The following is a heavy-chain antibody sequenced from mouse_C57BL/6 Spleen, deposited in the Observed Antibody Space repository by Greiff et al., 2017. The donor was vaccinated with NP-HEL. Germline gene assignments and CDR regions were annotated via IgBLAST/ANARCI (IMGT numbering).Heavy chain of an antibody. CDR1: GFTFSSYA. D-gene: IGHD3-2*02. CDR2: LRDGGSYT. J-gene: IGHJ2*01. CDR3: ARDQATFGY. Sequence: EVNVVESGGGLVKPGGSLKLSCAASGFTFSSYAMSWVRQTPEKRLEGVATLRDGGSYTYYPDNVKGRFTISRDNAKNNLYLQMSHLKSEDTAMYYYARDQATFGYWGQGTTLTVSS. V-gene: IGHV5-4*01.